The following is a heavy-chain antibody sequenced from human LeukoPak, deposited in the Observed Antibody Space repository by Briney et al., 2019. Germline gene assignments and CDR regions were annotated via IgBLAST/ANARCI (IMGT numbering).Heavy chain of an antibody. V-gene: IGHV1-2*02. J-gene: IGHJ4*02. Sequence: ASVKVSRKASGGTFSSYAISWVRQAPGQGLEWMGDINPGNGATKYAQKFQGRVTMTRDTSISTVYMDLSGLTPDDTAVYYCARDPQYTFGYPTYDCWGQGTLVTVSS. D-gene: IGHD2-2*03. CDR2: INPGNGAT. CDR1: GGTFSSYA. CDR3: ARDPQYTFGYPTYDC.